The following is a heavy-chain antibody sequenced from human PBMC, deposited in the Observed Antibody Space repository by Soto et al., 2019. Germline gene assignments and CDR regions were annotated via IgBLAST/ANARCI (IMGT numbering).Heavy chain of an antibody. V-gene: IGHV4-39*01. CDR2: IYYSGST. D-gene: IGHD3-9*01. J-gene: IGHJ5*02. CDR3: ARQRGYDILTGYSNWFDP. Sequence: SSETLSLTCTVSGGSISSSSYYWGWIRQPPGKGLEWIGSIYYSGSTYYNPSLKSRVTISVDTSKNQFSLKLSSVTAANTAVYYCARQRGYDILTGYSNWFDPWGQGTLVTVSS. CDR1: GGSISSSSYY.